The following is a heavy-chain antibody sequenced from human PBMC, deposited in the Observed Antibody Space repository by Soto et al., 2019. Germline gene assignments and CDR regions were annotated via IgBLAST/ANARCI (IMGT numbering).Heavy chain of an antibody. CDR1: GGSISSSSYY. CDR2: IYYSGST. Sequence: SETLSLTCTVSGGSISSSSYYWGWIRQPPGKGLEWIGSIYYSGSTYYNPSLKSRVTISVDTSKNQSSLKLSSVTAADTAVYYCSCPLRGSGSYYGYYYYGMDVWGQGTTVTVSS. V-gene: IGHV4-39*01. D-gene: IGHD3-10*01. J-gene: IGHJ6*02. CDR3: SCPLRGSGSYYGYYYYGMDV.